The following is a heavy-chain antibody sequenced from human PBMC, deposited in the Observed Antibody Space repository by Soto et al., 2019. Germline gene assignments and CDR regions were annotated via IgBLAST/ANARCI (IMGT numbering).Heavy chain of an antibody. Sequence: GASVKVSCKASGYTFTSYGISWVRQAPGQGLEWMGWISAYNGNTNYAQKLQGRVTMTTDTSTSTAYMELRSLRSDDTAAYYCARRFGDDFRSGYFNWFDPWGQGTLVTVSS. D-gene: IGHD3-3*01. CDR2: ISAYNGNT. V-gene: IGHV1-18*04. CDR1: GYTFTSYG. J-gene: IGHJ5*02. CDR3: ARRFGDDFRSGYFNWFDP.